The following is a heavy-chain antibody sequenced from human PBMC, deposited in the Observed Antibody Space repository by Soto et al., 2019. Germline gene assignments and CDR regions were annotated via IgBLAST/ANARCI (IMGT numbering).Heavy chain of an antibody. J-gene: IGHJ4*02. D-gene: IGHD3-3*01. CDR1: GFTFSRYG. CDR3: AKDLVKAVNYDFWSGFSGFDY. Sequence: GGSLRLSCAASGFTFSRYGMHWVRQAPGKGLEWVAVISYDGSNKYYADSVKGRFTISRDNSKNTLYLQMNSLRAEDTAVYYCAKDLVKAVNYDFWSGFSGFDYRGQGTLVTVSS. V-gene: IGHV3-30*18. CDR2: ISYDGSNK.